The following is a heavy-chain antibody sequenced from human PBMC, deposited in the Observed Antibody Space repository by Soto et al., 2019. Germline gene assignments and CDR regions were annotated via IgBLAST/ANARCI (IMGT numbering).Heavy chain of an antibody. Sequence: QVQLQESGPGLVKPSETLSLTCTVSGGSVSSGSYSWSWIRQPPGKGLEWIGYIYYSGTTNYNPSLRSRVTISVDTSENQFSLKLSSVTAADTAVYYCARGGGSYYIAYWGQGTLVTVSS. CDR2: IYYSGTT. CDR1: GGSVSSGSYS. V-gene: IGHV4-61*01. J-gene: IGHJ4*02. CDR3: ARGGGSYYIAY. D-gene: IGHD1-26*01.